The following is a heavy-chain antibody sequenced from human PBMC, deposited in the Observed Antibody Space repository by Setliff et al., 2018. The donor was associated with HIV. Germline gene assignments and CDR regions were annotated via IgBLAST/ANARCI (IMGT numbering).Heavy chain of an antibody. V-gene: IGHV4-34*01. CDR2: INHSGST. J-gene: IGHJ4*02. Sequence: SETLSLTCAVYGGSFSGYYWSWIRQPPGKGLEWIGEINHSGSTNYNPSLESRVTISVDTSKNQFSLKLSSVTAADTAVYYCARDDYGGNAPFDYWGQGTLVTVSS. CDR1: GGSFSGYY. D-gene: IGHD4-17*01. CDR3: ARDDYGGNAPFDY.